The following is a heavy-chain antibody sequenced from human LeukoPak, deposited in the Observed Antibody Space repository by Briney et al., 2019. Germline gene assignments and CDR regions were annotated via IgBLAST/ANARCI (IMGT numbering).Heavy chain of an antibody. D-gene: IGHD2-2*01. J-gene: IGHJ3*02. CDR2: IIPIFGTA. V-gene: IGHV1-69*13. CDR1: GGTFSSYA. Sequence: ASVKVSCKASGGTFSSYAISWVRQAPGQGLEWMGGIIPIFGTANYAQKFQGRVTITADESTSTAYMELSSLRSEDTAVYYCAQGTNPGRGPSAFDIWGQGTMVTVSS. CDR3: AQGTNPGRGPSAFDI.